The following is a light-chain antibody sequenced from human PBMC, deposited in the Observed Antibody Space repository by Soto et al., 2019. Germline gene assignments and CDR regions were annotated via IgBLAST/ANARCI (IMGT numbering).Light chain of an antibody. CDR3: CSYAGSRTYV. V-gene: IGLV2-23*01. Sequence: QSVLTQPASASGSPGQSITISCTGTSSDVGSYNLVSWYQQHPGKAPKLMIYEGSKRPSGVSNRFYGSKSGNPASLTISWLQAEEEADYYCCSYAGSRTYVFGNGNKVTV. J-gene: IGLJ1*01. CDR2: EGS. CDR1: SSDVGSYNL.